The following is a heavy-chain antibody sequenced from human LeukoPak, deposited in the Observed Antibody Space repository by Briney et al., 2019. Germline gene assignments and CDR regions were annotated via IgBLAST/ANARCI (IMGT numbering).Heavy chain of an antibody. V-gene: IGHV3-20*04. CDR1: GLTFDDYG. D-gene: IGHD7-27*01. CDR2: INWSGGST. Sequence: GGSLRLSCAATGLTFDDYGMDWVRQAPGEGLEWVSEINWSGGSTDYADSVKGRFTISRDNAKSSLYLQMNSLTAEDTAFYYCVRKLNWGFDYWGQGTLVTVSS. CDR3: VRKLNWGFDY. J-gene: IGHJ4*02.